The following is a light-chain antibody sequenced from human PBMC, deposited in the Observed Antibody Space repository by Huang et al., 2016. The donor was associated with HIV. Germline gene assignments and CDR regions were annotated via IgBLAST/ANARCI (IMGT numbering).Light chain of an antibody. CDR2: EGS. J-gene: IGKJ2*01. V-gene: IGKV2D-29*01. CDR3: MQTTQLPPT. Sequence: DIVMTQTPLSLSVTTGQPASISCKSSESLFHSDGKTHLYWYLQKPGQPPELLIYEGSNRFSAVPDRFTGSGSGTDFTLKISRVEAGDVGVYHCMQTTQLPPTFGQGTKVEIK. CDR1: ESLFHSDGKTH.